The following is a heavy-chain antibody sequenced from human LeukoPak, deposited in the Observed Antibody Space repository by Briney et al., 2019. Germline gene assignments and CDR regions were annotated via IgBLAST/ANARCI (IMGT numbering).Heavy chain of an antibody. CDR2: IKQDGGEK. Sequence: PGRTLRLSCVGSGFSISNHQMNWVRQAAGKGLEWGAKIKQDGGEKHYMESVKGRFTISRDNAKNSLFLQLTSLRVEDTAVYYCARWYSGSGGWVLDYWGQGTLVTVSS. J-gene: IGHJ4*02. V-gene: IGHV3-7*05. CDR3: ARWYSGSGGWVLDY. CDR1: GFSISNHQ. D-gene: IGHD3-10*01.